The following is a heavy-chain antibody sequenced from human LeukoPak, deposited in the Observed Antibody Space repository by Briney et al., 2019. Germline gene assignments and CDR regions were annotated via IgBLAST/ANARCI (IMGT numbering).Heavy chain of an antibody. J-gene: IGHJ4*02. CDR2: IYYSGST. D-gene: IGHD1-26*01. V-gene: IGHV4-59*08. CDR3: ARRSYSGSYNY. CDR1: GGSISSYY. Sequence: PSETLSLTCTVSGGSISSYYWSWIRQPPGKGLEWIGYIYYSGSTNYNPSLKSRVTISVDTSKNQFSLKLSSMTAADTAVYYCARRSYSGSYNYWGQGTLVTVSS.